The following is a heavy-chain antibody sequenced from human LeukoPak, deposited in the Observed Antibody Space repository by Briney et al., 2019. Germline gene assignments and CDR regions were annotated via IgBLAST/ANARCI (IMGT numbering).Heavy chain of an antibody. Sequence: GGSLRLSRGASEFSFSNSWMTWVRQGPGKGLEWVANIKEDGSEKYYADSVKGRFVISRDNAKNLLYLQMNGLRAEDTALYYCARDKMTSRPRVYSWFDPWGQGTLVIVSS. CDR2: IKEDGSEK. CDR3: ARDKMTSRPRVYSWFDP. V-gene: IGHV3-7*01. D-gene: IGHD6-6*01. CDR1: EFSFSNSW. J-gene: IGHJ5*02.